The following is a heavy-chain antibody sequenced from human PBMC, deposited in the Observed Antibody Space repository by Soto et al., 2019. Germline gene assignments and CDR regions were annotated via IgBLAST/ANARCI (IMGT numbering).Heavy chain of an antibody. CDR3: ASSVVVPSTMNYFDY. CDR2: IYPSDSDT. J-gene: IGHJ4*02. Sequence: PGGSLKISCNASGYGFSTHWIALVRHIPGKGLQVVAIIYPSDSDTKYSPSFQGQVTISAHKSISTAYLQWSSLKASDTAMYYCASSVVVPSTMNYFDYWGQGSLVTVSS. V-gene: IGHV5-51*01. CDR1: GYGFSTHW. D-gene: IGHD2-15*01.